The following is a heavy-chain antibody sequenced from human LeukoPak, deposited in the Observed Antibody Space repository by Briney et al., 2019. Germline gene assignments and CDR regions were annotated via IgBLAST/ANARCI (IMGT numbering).Heavy chain of an antibody. CDR2: VYCCRYP. J-gene: IGHJ3*01. V-gene: IGHV3-53*01. CDR3: ARNRPHSRPATFDV. CDR1: GFTVSSNY. Sequence: PGASLRISCAASGFTVSSNYMSCVRQAPAKELQSVSVVYCCRYPYYAHSVKGRFSISSDNSKNTLYLQMNSLRVEDTAMYYCARNRPHSRPATFDVWGQGTMVSVSS. D-gene: IGHD2-15*01.